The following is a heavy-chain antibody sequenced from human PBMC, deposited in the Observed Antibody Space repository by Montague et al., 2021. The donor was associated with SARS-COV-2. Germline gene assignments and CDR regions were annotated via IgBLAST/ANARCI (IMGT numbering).Heavy chain of an antibody. D-gene: IGHD1-14*01. J-gene: IGHJ4*02. Sequence: SLRLSCAASGFPFSDYYMSWIRQAPGKGLECVSYISSTTIYTNYADSVKGRLTISRDNAKNSLYLQMNSLRAEDTAVYYCARGIPPVYWGQGTLATVSS. CDR2: ISSTTIYT. CDR3: ARGIPPVY. CDR1: GFPFSDYY. V-gene: IGHV3-11*05.